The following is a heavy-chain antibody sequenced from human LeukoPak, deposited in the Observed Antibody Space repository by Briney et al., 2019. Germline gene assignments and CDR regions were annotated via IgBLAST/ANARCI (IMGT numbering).Heavy chain of an antibody. CDR1: GFTFSSYS. J-gene: IGHJ3*02. D-gene: IGHD1-1*01. V-gene: IGHV3-21*01. CDR2: ISSSSSYI. Sequence: GGSLRLSCAASGFTFSSYSMNWVRQAPGKGLEWVSSISSSSSYIYYADSVKGRFTISRDNAKNSLYLQMNSLRAEDTAVYYCARGAGYEFEAFAIWGQGALVTVSS. CDR3: ARGAGYEFEAFAI.